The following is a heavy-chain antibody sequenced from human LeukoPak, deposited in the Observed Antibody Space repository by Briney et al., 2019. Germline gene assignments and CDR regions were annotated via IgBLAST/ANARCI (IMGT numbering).Heavy chain of an antibody. CDR3: ARHGKVWLMCLDV. V-gene: IGHV4-59*08. CDR2: IYSSGST. CDR1: GGSMTSYY. Sequence: SETLSLTCTVSGGSMTSYYWAWIRQPPGKGLEWIAYIYSSGSTNYNPSLESRVTMSVDTSKNQFSLKLTSVTAADTAMYYCARHGKVWLMCLDVWGKGATVTVSS. D-gene: IGHD5-18*01. J-gene: IGHJ6*04.